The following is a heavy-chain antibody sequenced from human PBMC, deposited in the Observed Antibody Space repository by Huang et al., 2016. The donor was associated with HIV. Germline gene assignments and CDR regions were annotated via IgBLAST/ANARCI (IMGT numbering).Heavy chain of an antibody. CDR2: ISYDEDNK. J-gene: IGHJ4*02. CDR3: ARGPIRFLAWLLNFDY. D-gene: IGHD3-3*01. Sequence: QILPIESGGGVVQPGRSLRLSCAASGFTFSSYGMHWVRQAPGKGLEWVALISYDEDNKYYADAVRGRVTISRDNSKNTLYLQMNSLRIEDTAVYYCARGPIRFLAWLLNFDYWGQGALVTVSS. CDR1: GFTFSSYG. V-gene: IGHV3-30*03.